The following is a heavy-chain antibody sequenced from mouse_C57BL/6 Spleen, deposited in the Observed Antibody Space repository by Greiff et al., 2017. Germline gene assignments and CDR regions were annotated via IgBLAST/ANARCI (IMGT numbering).Heavy chain of an antibody. CDR2: IYPRSGNT. CDR1: GYTFTSYG. CDR3: ANYYGSSYGFAY. Sequence: VQLQQSGAELARPGASVKLSCKASGYTFTSYGISWVKQRTGQGLEWIGEIYPRSGNTYYNEKFKGKATLTADKSSSTEYMELRSLTSEDSAVYFCANYYGSSYGFAYWGQGTLVTVSA. J-gene: IGHJ3*01. V-gene: IGHV1-81*01. D-gene: IGHD1-1*01.